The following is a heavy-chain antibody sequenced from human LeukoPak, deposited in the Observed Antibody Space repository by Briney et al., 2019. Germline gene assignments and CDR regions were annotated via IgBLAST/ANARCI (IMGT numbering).Heavy chain of an antibody. D-gene: IGHD3-22*01. CDR1: GFTLSKYW. CDR2: MNTDGSRI. Sequence: GGSLRLSCAASGFTLSKYWMHWVRQAPGKGPVWVSRMNTDGSRIDYADSVKGRFTISRDNSRNTLYLQMNSLRPEDTAVYYCARDLGYYYDATGDFWGQGTLVTVSS. J-gene: IGHJ4*02. CDR3: ARDLGYYYDATGDF. V-gene: IGHV3-74*01.